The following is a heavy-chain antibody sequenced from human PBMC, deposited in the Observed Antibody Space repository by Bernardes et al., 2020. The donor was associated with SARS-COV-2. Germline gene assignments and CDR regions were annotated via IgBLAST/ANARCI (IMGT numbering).Heavy chain of an antibody. CDR1: GLTLSGHW. CDR3: VRAGTTKRNAMDV. D-gene: IGHD2-8*01. CDR2: INSDGSNT. J-gene: IGHJ6*02. Sequence: GSLRLSCAASGLTLSGHWMHWVRQVPGKGLVWVSRINSDGSNTGYADTVKDRFTISRDNAKHTLYLQMNSLRGEDTAVYYCVRAGTTKRNAMDVWGQGTTVTVSS. V-gene: IGHV3-74*01.